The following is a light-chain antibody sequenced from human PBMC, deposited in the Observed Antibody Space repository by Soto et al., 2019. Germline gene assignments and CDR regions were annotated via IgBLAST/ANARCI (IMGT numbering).Light chain of an antibody. Sequence: EIVLTQSPGTLSLSPGERATLSCRASQSVSGSFLAWYQQTPGQAPRLLLCGASSRATGIPDRFSGSGSGTAYTLTISGLEPEDYAVYYCQQYDSSPRTFGQGTKVEIK. CDR1: QSVSGSF. CDR2: GAS. V-gene: IGKV3-20*01. J-gene: IGKJ1*01. CDR3: QQYDSSPRT.